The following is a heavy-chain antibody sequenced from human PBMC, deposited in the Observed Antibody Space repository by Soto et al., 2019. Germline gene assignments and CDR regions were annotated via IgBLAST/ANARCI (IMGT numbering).Heavy chain of an antibody. CDR2: IYYSGST. D-gene: IGHD6-19*01. V-gene: IGHV4-31*03. Sequence: TLSLTCTVSGGSISSGGYYWSWIRQHPGKGLEWIGYIYYSGSTYYNPSLKSRVTISVDTSKNQFSLKLSSVTAADTAVYYCARTVSDSSGWFRGEYYFDYWGQGTLVTVSS. CDR3: ARTVSDSSGWFRGEYYFDY. CDR1: GGSISSGGYY. J-gene: IGHJ4*02.